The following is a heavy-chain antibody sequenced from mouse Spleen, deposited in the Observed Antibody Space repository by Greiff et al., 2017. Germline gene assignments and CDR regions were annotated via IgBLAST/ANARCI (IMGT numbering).Heavy chain of an antibody. CDR2: INPNNGGT. CDR3: ARWRYGKRVYFDY. CDR1: GYTFTDYN. J-gene: IGHJ2*01. V-gene: IGHV1-22*01. D-gene: IGHD2-10*02. Sequence: VQLQQSGPELVKPGASVKMSCKASGYTFTDYNMHWVKQSHGKSLEWIGYINPNNGGTSYNQKFKGKATLTVNKSSSTAYMELRSLTSEDSAVYYCARWRYGKRVYFDYWGQGTTLTVSS.